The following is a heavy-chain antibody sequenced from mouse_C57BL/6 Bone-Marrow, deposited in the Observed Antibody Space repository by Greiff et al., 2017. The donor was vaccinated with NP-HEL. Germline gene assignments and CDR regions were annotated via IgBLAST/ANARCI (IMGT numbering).Heavy chain of an antibody. CDR3: ARSGTGVDY. J-gene: IGHJ2*01. CDR2: IDPSDSYT. V-gene: IGHV1-69*01. Sequence: VQLQQSGAELVMPGASVKLSCKASGYTFTSYWMHWVKQRPGQGLEWIGEIDPSDSYTNYNQKFKGKSTLTVDKSSSTAYMQLSSLTSEDSAVYYCARSGTGVDYWGQGTTLTVSS. D-gene: IGHD3-3*01. CDR1: GYTFTSYW.